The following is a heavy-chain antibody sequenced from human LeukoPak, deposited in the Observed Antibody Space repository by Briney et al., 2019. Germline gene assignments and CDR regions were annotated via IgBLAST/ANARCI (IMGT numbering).Heavy chain of an antibody. CDR3: ARGRGIAAAFDP. D-gene: IGHD6-13*01. CDR2: IYFSGST. V-gene: IGHV4-59*12. Sequence: PSETLSLTCTVSGDSFTSYHWNWIRQSPEVGLEWIGYIYFSGSTNYNPSLKSRVTISVDTSKNQFSLKLSSVTAADTAVYYCARGRGIAAAFDPWGQGTLVTVSS. CDR1: GDSFTSYH. J-gene: IGHJ5*02.